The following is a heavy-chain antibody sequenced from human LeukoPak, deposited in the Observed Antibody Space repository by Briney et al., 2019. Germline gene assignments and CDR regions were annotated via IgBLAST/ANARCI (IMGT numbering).Heavy chain of an antibody. Sequence: GGSLRLSCAASGFTFSRYEMNWVRQAPGKGLEWVSSISSSNSTIYYADSVKGRFTISRDNAKNSLYLQMNSLRAEDTAVYYCARDSLTPYHGDPDYWGQGTLVTVSS. V-gene: IGHV3-48*03. CDR2: ISSSNSTI. CDR3: ARDSLTPYHGDPDY. D-gene: IGHD4-17*01. J-gene: IGHJ4*02. CDR1: GFTFSRYE.